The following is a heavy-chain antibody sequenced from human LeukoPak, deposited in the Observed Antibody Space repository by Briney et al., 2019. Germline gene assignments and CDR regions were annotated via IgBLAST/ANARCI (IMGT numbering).Heavy chain of an antibody. J-gene: IGHJ6*03. CDR1: GYTFTSYD. Sequence: SVTVSYKASGYTFTSYDIIGVRQATGQGLEWMGWMNPNSGNTGYAQKFQGRVTITRNTSISTAYMELSSLRSEDTAVYYGARTGPRYYDCWSGPRGSPYYMDLWGKGTTVTVSS. D-gene: IGHD3-3*01. CDR3: ARTGPRYYDCWSGPRGSPYYMDL. CDR2: MNPNSGNT. V-gene: IGHV1-8*01.